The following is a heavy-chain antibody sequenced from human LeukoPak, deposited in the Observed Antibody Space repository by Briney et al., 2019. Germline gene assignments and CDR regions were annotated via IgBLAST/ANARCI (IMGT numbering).Heavy chain of an antibody. CDR1: GYSFTSYW. V-gene: IGHV5-51*01. CDR2: IYPGDSDT. J-gene: IGHJ5*02. D-gene: IGHD6-6*01. CDR3: ARYASSSTWWFDP. Sequence: GESLKISCNGSGYSFTSYWIGWVRQMPGKGLEWMGIIYPGDSDTRYSPSFQGQVIISADKSISTAYLQWSSLKASDTAIYYCARYASSSTWWFDPWGQGTLVTVPS.